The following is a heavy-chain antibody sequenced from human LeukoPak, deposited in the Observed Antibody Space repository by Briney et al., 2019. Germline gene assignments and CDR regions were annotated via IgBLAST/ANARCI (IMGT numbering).Heavy chain of an antibody. CDR1: GYTFTGYY. J-gene: IGHJ3*01. CDR2: INPNSGGT. D-gene: IGHD5-18*01. V-gene: IGHV1-2*02. Sequence: GASVKVSCKASGYTFTGYYMHWVRQAPGQGLEWMGWINPNSGGTNYAQKFQGRVTMTRDTSISTAYMELSRLRSDDTAVYYCARVGYSYGIDAFDVWGQGAMVTVS. CDR3: ARVGYSYGIDAFDV.